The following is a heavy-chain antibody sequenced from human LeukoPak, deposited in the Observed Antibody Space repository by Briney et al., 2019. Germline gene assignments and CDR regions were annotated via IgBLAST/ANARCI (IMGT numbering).Heavy chain of an antibody. CDR3: AKNKLRGWYGSYYFDY. CDR1: GFTFSSYA. J-gene: IGHJ4*02. Sequence: PGGSLRLSCAASGFTFSSYAMSWVRQAPGKGLEWVSAISGSGGSTYYADSVKGRFTISRDNSENTLYLQMNSLRAEDTAAYYCAKNKLRGWYGSYYFDYWGQGTLVTVSS. V-gene: IGHV3-23*01. CDR2: ISGSGGST. D-gene: IGHD6-19*01.